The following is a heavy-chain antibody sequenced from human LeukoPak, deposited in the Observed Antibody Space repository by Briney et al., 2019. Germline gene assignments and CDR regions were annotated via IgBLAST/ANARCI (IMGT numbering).Heavy chain of an antibody. Sequence: SETLSLTCTVSGGSVSSGSYYWSWIRQPPGKGLEWIGYIYYSGSTNYNPSLKSRVTISVDTSKNQFSLKLSSVTAADTAVYYCARDTPKSYDSSGYYRRYFDYWGQGTLVTVSS. D-gene: IGHD3-22*01. CDR1: GGSVSSGSYY. CDR3: ARDTPKSYDSSGYYRRYFDY. V-gene: IGHV4-61*01. J-gene: IGHJ4*02. CDR2: IYYSGST.